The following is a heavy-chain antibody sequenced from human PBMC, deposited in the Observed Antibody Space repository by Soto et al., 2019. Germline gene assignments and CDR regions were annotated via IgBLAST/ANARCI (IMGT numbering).Heavy chain of an antibody. Sequence: PSETLSLTCTVSGGSISSSSYYWGWIRQPPGNGLEWIGSIYYSGSTYYNPSLKSRVTISVDTSKNQFSLKLSSVTAADTAVYYCARHLAVAGPNWFDPWGQGTLVTVS. D-gene: IGHD6-19*01. CDR2: IYYSGST. V-gene: IGHV4-39*01. J-gene: IGHJ5*02. CDR1: GGSISSSSYY. CDR3: ARHLAVAGPNWFDP.